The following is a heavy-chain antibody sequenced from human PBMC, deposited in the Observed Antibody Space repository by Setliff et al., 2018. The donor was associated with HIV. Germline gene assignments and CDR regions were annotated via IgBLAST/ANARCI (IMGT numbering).Heavy chain of an antibody. CDR2: LHSDGTT. CDR3: VRMFNKFDSGFYYRGLDI. Sequence: SETLSLTCTVFGGPISERGFYWDWIRQSPGTGLEWIGSLHSDGTTYDNASLRSRLTMSVDTSKNQFSLRLTSVTAADTAIYYCVRMFNKFDSGFYYRGLDIWGQGTVVTVSS. J-gene: IGHJ3*02. D-gene: IGHD3-22*01. V-gene: IGHV4-39*01. CDR1: GGPISERGFY.